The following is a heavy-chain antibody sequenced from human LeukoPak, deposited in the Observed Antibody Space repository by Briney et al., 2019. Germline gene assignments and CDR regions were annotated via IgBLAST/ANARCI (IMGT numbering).Heavy chain of an antibody. CDR2: IKQDGSEK. CDR1: GFTFSSYW. D-gene: IGHD1-26*01. Sequence: GGSLRLSCAASGFTFSSYWMSWVRQAPGKGLEWVANIKQDGSEKYYVDSVKGRFTISRDNAKNSLYLQMNSLRAEDTAVYYCAREGIVGATIFFGYWGQGTLVTVSS. CDR3: AREGIVGATIFFGY. J-gene: IGHJ4*02. V-gene: IGHV3-7*01.